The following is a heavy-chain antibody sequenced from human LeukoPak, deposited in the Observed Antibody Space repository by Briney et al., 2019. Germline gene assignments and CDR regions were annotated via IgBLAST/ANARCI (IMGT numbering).Heavy chain of an antibody. CDR1: GGTFSSYA. J-gene: IGHJ4*02. D-gene: IGHD3-10*01. CDR3: AKDLLLWFGEFNPQGFLDY. V-gene: IGHV1-69*05. Sequence: GSSVKVSCKASGGTFSSYAISWVRQAPGQGLEWMGRIIPIFGTANYAQKFQGRVTITTDESTSTAYMELSSLRSEDTAVYYCAKDLLLWFGEFNPQGFLDYWGQGTLVTVSS. CDR2: IIPIFGTA.